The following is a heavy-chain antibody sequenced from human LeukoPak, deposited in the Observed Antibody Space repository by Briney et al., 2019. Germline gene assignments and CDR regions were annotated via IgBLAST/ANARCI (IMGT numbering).Heavy chain of an antibody. V-gene: IGHV4-30-4*08. Sequence: PSQTLSLTCTVSGGSISSGDYYWSWIRQPPGKGQEWIGYIYYSGSTYYNPSLKSRVTISVDTSKNQFSLKLSSVTAADTAVYYCAREARGQLLYWFDPWGQGTLVTVSS. CDR1: GGSISSGDYY. CDR3: AREARGQLLYWFDP. D-gene: IGHD2-2*01. J-gene: IGHJ5*02. CDR2: IYYSGST.